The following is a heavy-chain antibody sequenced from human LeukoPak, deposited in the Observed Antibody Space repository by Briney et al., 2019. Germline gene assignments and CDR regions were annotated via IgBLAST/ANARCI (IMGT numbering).Heavy chain of an antibody. CDR3: VRRISVVPGETFDF. CDR2: IYYSGST. CDR1: GGSICSGSNY. D-gene: IGHD3-10*01. V-gene: IGHV4-39*01. J-gene: IGHJ4*02. Sequence: PSETLSLTCTVSGGSICSGSNYWGWIRQPPGKGLEWIRSIYYSGSTYYNPSLKSRVTISVDTSKNQFSLKLSSVTAADTAVYYCVRRISVVPGETFDFWGQGSLVTVSS.